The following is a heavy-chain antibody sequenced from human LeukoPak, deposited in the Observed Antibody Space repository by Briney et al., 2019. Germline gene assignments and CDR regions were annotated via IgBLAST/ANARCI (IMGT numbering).Heavy chain of an antibody. J-gene: IGHJ5*02. Sequence: ASVKVSCKASGYTFTGYYMHWVRQAPGQGLEWMGWINPNSGGTNYAQKFQGRVTMTRDTSISTAYMELSRLRSDDTAVYYCARDTDITMVRGVRIQNWFDPGAREPWSPSPQ. D-gene: IGHD3-10*01. CDR2: INPNSGGT. V-gene: IGHV1-2*02. CDR1: GYTFTGYY. CDR3: ARDTDITMVRGVRIQNWFDP.